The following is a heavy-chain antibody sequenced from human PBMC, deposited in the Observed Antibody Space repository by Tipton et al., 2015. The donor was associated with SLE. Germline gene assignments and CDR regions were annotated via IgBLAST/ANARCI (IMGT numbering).Heavy chain of an antibody. V-gene: IGHV4-34*01. D-gene: IGHD6-19*01. CDR3: ARHYFRRAVAGPIDY. CDR1: GGSFSGYY. CDR2: INHSGST. Sequence: TLSLTCAVYGGSFSGYYWSWIRQPPGKGLEWIGEINHSGSTNYNPSLKSRVTISVDTSKNQFSLKLSAVTAADTAVYYCARHYFRRAVAGPIDYWGQGTLVTVSS. J-gene: IGHJ4*02.